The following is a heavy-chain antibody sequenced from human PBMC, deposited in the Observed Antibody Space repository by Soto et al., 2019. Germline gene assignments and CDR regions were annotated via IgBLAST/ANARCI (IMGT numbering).Heavy chain of an antibody. CDR1: GFTFSSYG. Sequence: QVQLVESGGGVVQPGRSLRLSCAASGFTFSSYGMHWVRQAPGKGLEWVAVISYDGSNKYYADSVKGRFTISRDNSKNTLYLQMNSLRAEDTAVDYCAKVTYYYDSSGYLIWGQGTLVTVSS. CDR3: AKVTYYYDSSGYLI. D-gene: IGHD3-22*01. J-gene: IGHJ4*02. V-gene: IGHV3-30*18. CDR2: ISYDGSNK.